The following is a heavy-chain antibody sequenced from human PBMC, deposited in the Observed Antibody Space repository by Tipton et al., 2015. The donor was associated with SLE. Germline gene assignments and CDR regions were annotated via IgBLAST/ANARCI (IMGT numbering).Heavy chain of an antibody. J-gene: IGHJ4*02. CDR2: IYYSGST. CDR1: GGSISSGGYY. CDR3: ARSPQQLVGYYFDY. V-gene: IGHV4-31*03. D-gene: IGHD6-13*01. Sequence: TLSLTCTVSGGSISSGGYYWSWIRQHPGKGLEWIGYIYYSGSTNYNPSLKSRVTISVDTSKNQFSLKLSSVTAADTAVYYCARSPQQLVGYYFDYWGQGTLVTVPS.